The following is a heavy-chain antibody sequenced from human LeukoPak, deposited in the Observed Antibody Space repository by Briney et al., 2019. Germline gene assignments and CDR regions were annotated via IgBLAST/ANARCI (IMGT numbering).Heavy chain of an antibody. Sequence: GRSLRLSCAASGFTFSNYGMHWVRQAPGKGLEWVAVILYDGGNNYYADSVKGRFTISRDNSKNTLYLQMNSLRAEDTAVYYCAKVGIQLWFFDYWGQGTLVTVSS. D-gene: IGHD5-18*01. CDR2: ILYDGGNN. J-gene: IGHJ4*02. V-gene: IGHV3-30*18. CDR1: GFTFSNYG. CDR3: AKVGIQLWFFDY.